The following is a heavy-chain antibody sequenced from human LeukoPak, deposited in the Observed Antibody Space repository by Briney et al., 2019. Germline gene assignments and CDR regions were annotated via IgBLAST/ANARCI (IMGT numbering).Heavy chain of an antibody. Sequence: GGSLRLSCAASGFTFRDSAMHWVRQVPGKGLEWVSSISWNSDNIDYVDSVKGRFTISRDNAKNSLYLQMNSLRPEDTAFYYCAKEGSVCTNGICRYFDFWGQGALVTVSS. D-gene: IGHD2-8*01. CDR3: AKEGSVCTNGICRYFDF. J-gene: IGHJ4*02. V-gene: IGHV3-9*01. CDR2: ISWNSDNI. CDR1: GFTFRDSA.